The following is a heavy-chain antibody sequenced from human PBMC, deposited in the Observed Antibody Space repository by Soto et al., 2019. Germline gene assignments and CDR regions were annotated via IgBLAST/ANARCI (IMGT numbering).Heavy chain of an antibody. CDR2: IKEDGSEQ. J-gene: IGHJ4*02. CDR1: GFNFRRYW. V-gene: IGHV3-7*01. Sequence: EVQLVESGGGLVQPGGSLRLSCAASGFNFRRYWMSWVRQAPGKGLEWVANIKEDGSEQYYVDSVKGRFTIFRDNAKNCLSLQMNSPSAEDMAIYQCAIVPTAFSGESQRFDSWGQGTMVIVSS. CDR3: AIVPTAFSGESQRFDS.